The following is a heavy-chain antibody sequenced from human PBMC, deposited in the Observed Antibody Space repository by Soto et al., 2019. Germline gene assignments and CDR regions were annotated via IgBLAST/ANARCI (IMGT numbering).Heavy chain of an antibody. CDR3: ARAAGMVALDY. V-gene: IGHV1-3*05. J-gene: IGHJ4*02. CDR1: GYIFSRND. D-gene: IGHD5-18*01. CDR2: MNAGNGNT. Sequence: QVQLVQSGAEEKKPGASVKVSCKASGYIFSRNDIHWVRQAPGQRREWMGWMNAGNGNTRYSREFQARVTFTRDTAASTGYMELSSLRSEDTAVYYCARAAGMVALDYWGQGTLVTVSS.